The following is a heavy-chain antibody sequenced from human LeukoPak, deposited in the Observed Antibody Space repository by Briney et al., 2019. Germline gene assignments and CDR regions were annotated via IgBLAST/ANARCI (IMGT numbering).Heavy chain of an antibody. CDR3: TTGGVVVVVAATLADY. J-gene: IGHJ4*02. CDR2: ISSSGTTI. V-gene: IGHV3-48*01. CDR1: GFTFNRYS. D-gene: IGHD2-15*01. Sequence: TGGSLRLSCAASGFTFNRYSMNWVRQAPGKGLEWISYISSSGTTIYYADSVQGRFIISRDNARNSLYLQMNSLKTEDTAVYYCTTGGVVVVVAATLADYWGQGTLVTVSS.